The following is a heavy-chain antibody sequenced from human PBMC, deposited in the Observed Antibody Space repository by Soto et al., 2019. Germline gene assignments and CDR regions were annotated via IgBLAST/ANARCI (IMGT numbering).Heavy chain of an antibody. CDR3: AKAQGGAYCGGDCYSPDY. CDR2: ISGSGGST. CDR1: GFTFSSYA. V-gene: IGHV3-23*01. J-gene: IGHJ4*02. D-gene: IGHD2-21*02. Sequence: EVQLLESGGGLVQPGGSPRLSCAASGFTFSSYAMSWVRQAPGKGLEWVSAISGSGGSTYYADSVKGRFTISRDNSKNTLYLQMNSLRAEDTAVYYCAKAQGGAYCGGDCYSPDYWGQGTLVTVSS.